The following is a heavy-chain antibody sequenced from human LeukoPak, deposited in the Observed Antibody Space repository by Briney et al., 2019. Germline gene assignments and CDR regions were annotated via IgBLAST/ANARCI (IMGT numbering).Heavy chain of an antibody. CDR1: GFTFSSYA. D-gene: IGHD1-1*01. CDR3: VREWYSAMY. V-gene: IGHV3-64D*06. Sequence: GGSLRLSCSASGFTFSSYAMHWVRQAPGKGLEYVSTISSNGGNIYYADSVKGRFTISRDNSKNTLHLQMSSLRPDDTAAYYCVREWYSAMYWGQGTLVTVSS. J-gene: IGHJ4*02. CDR2: ISSNGGNI.